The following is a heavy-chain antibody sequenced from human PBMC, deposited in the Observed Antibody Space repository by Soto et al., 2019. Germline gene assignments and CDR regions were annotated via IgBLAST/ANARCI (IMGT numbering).Heavy chain of an antibody. CDR2: INPGDSDI. Sequence: PGESLKISCKASGYSFTTYWIAWVRQMPGKGLEWMGIINPGDSDIRYSPSFQGQVTISADNSISTAYLQWSSLKASATATYYCARHEQFYYYYYGMDVRGQGTEVTVSS. J-gene: IGHJ6*02. V-gene: IGHV5-51*01. CDR1: GYSFTTYW. D-gene: IGHD4-4*01. CDR3: ARHEQFYYYYYGMDV.